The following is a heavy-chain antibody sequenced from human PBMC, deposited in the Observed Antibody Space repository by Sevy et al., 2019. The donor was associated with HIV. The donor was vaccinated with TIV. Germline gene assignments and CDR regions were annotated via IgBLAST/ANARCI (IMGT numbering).Heavy chain of an antibody. CDR3: VRDLASGSFFSLYFDY. CDR2: ISSSGTII. J-gene: IGHJ4*02. V-gene: IGHV3-11*01. CDR1: GLNVSDYF. Sequence: GGSLRLSCAASGLNVSDYFMSWIRQAPGKRPEWVSYISSSGTIIYYADSVKGRFTISRDKAKNSLYLQMNSLRAEDTAIYYCVRDLASGSFFSLYFDYWGQGTLVTVSS. D-gene: IGHD3-10*01.